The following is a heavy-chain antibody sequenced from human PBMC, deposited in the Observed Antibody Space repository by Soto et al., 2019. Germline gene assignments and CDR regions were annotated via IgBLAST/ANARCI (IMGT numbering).Heavy chain of an antibody. CDR2: IWYDGSNK. J-gene: IGHJ4*02. CDR1: GFTFSSYG. V-gene: IGHV3-33*01. D-gene: IGHD2-15*01. CDR3: ARDPRSGGSCYLPDY. Sequence: QVQLVESGGGVVQPGRSLRLSCAASGFTFSSYGMHWVRQAPGKGLEWVAVIWYDGSNKYYADSVKGRFTIYRDNSKNTLYLQMNSLRAEDTAVYYCARDPRSGGSCYLPDYWGQGTLVTVSS.